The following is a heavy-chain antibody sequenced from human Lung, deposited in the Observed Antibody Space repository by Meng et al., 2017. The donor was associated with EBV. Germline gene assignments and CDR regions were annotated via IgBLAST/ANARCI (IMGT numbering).Heavy chain of an antibody. CDR2: ISCYNGDT. CDR1: GYTFTHHG. Sequence: LVHAGAAGNKPVAAVSVSCKASGYTFTHHGISWIRQAPGQVLEWMGWISCYNGDTNYAQKLQGRVTMTTDTSTNTAYMDLRSLRSDDTAVYYCARDPSNTSGRYAYFDYWGQGTLVTVSS. D-gene: IGHD6-19*01. J-gene: IGHJ4*02. CDR3: ARDPSNTSGRYAYFDY. V-gene: IGHV1-18*01.